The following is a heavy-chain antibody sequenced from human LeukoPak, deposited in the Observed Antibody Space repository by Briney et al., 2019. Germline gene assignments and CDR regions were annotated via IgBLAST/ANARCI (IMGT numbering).Heavy chain of an antibody. D-gene: IGHD1-7*01. CDR1: GGPFSSYG. Sequence: SVKVSCKVSGGPFSSYGISWVRQAPGQGLEWTGGIIPMFGTSNCTQKFKGRVTITADESTGIALMEMRRLRSEDTALYYCATGGLLSANWYSVQHWGQGTLVTVSS. J-gene: IGHJ1*01. CDR3: ATGGLLSANWYSVQH. V-gene: IGHV1-69*01. CDR2: IIPMFGTS.